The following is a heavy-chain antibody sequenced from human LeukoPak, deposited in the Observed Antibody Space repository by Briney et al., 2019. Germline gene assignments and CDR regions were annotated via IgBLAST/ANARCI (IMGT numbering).Heavy chain of an antibody. CDR1: GFSLSTTGVG. V-gene: IGHV2-70*11. CDR3: ARVLRAPTDYGDYRIDY. D-gene: IGHD4-17*01. J-gene: IGHJ4*02. CDR2: IDWDNDK. Sequence: SGPTLVKPTQTLTLTCTFSGFSLSTTGVGVGWIRQPPGKALEWLARIDWDNDKYYSTSLKTRLTISKDTSKNQVVLTMTNMDPVDTGTYYCARVLRAPTDYGDYRIDYWGQGTLVTVSS.